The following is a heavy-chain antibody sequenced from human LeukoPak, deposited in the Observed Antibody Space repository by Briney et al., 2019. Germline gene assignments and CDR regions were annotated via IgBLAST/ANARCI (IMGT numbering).Heavy chain of an antibody. D-gene: IGHD3-10*01. J-gene: IGHJ4*02. CDR2: IYSGVGT. CDR1: GFTVSSNY. CDR3: ARAQASYGSGNFDY. V-gene: IGHV3-66*01. Sequence: GGSLRLSCAASGFTVSSNYMSWVRQAPGKGLEWVSVIYSGVGTGYADSVKGRFTISRDNSKNTVFLQMNSLRAEDTAVYYCARAQASYGSGNFDYWGQGTLVTVSS.